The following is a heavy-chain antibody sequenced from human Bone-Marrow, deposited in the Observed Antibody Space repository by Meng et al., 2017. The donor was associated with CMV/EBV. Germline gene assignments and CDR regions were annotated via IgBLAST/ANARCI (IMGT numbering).Heavy chain of an antibody. V-gene: IGHV3-21*01. J-gene: IGHJ6*02. CDR1: GFTFSSYA. CDR3: ARDQVLTGYYDFWSGYYSAQYGMDV. Sequence: GESLKISCAASGFTFSSYAMSWVRQAPGKGLEWVSSISSSSSYIYYADSVKGRFTISRDNAKNSLYLQMNSLRAEDTAVYYCARDQVLTGYYDFWSGYYSAQYGMDVWGQGTTVTVSS. CDR2: ISSSSSYI. D-gene: IGHD3-3*01.